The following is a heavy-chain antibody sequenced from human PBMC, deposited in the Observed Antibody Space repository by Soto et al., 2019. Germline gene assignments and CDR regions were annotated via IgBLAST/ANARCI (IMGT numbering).Heavy chain of an antibody. CDR2: ISSSSSYI. CDR3: ASIRGGYAPSVQDYYYYYMDV. CDR1: GFTFSSHS. J-gene: IGHJ6*03. V-gene: IGHV3-21*01. Sequence: GGSLRLSCAASGFTFSSHSMSWVRQAPGKGLEWVSSISSSSSYIYYADSVKGRFTISRDNAKNSLYLQMNSLRAEDTAVYYCASIRGGYAPSVQDYYYYYMDVWGKGTTVTVSS. D-gene: IGHD3-16*01.